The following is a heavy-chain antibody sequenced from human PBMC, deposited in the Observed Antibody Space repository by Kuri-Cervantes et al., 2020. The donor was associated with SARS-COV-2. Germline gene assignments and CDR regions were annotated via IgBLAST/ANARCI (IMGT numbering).Heavy chain of an antibody. CDR3: ARVVRGWYPQGRKGDWFDP. D-gene: IGHD2-15*01. CDR2: IYHSGST. Sequence: SETLSLTCTVSGGSISSYYWSWIRQPPGKGLEWIGYIYHSGSTNYNPSLKSRVTISVDTSKNQFSLKLSSVTAADTAVYYCARVVRGWYPQGRKGDWFDPWGQGTLVTVSS. J-gene: IGHJ5*02. V-gene: IGHV4-59*01. CDR1: GGSISSYY.